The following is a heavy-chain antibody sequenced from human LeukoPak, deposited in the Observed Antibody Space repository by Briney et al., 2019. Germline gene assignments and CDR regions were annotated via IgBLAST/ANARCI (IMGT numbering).Heavy chain of an antibody. J-gene: IGHJ4*02. V-gene: IGHV4-4*07. Sequence: PSETLSLTCTVSGGSISSYYWSWIRQPAGKGLEWIGRIYTSGSTNYNPSLKSRVTMSVDTSKNQFSLKLSSVTAADTAVYYCARDRGYSLSGXFDYWGXXTLVTVSS. CDR1: GGSISSYY. CDR3: ARDRGYSLSGXFDY. D-gene: IGHD5-18*01. CDR2: IYTSGST.